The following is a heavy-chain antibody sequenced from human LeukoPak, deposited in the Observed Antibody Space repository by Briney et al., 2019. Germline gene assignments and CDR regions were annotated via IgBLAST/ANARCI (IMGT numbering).Heavy chain of an antibody. D-gene: IGHD6-13*01. V-gene: IGHV4-4*09. CDR2: IYTSGST. Sequence: SETLSLTCTVSGGSISSYYWSWIRQPPGKGLEWIVYIYTSGSTNYNPSLKSRVPISVDTSKPQSALKLSSVTAAGTAVYYCARHAPYSIPITAHHFDYWGQGTLVTVSS. CDR1: GGSISSYY. CDR3: ARHAPYSIPITAHHFDY. J-gene: IGHJ4*02.